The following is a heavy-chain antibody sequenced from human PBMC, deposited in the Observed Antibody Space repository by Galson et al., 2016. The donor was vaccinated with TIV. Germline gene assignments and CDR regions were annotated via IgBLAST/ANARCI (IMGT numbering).Heavy chain of an antibody. CDR1: GFTFSGHS. CDR3: ARIIGYWVGYYTMDV. D-gene: IGHD2-8*02. Sequence: LRLSCAASGFTFSGHSMNWVRQAPGKGLEWVSSISNSGDYIYYSDSMKGRFTISRGNAKKSLYLQMHSLRAEDTAEYYCARIIGYWVGYYTMDVWGQGTTVTVSS. V-gene: IGHV3-21*01. CDR2: ISNSGDYI. J-gene: IGHJ6*02.